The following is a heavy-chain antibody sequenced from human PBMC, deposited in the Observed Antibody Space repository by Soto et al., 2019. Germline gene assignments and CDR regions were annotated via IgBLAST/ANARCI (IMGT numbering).Heavy chain of an antibody. CDR2: IYYSGST. CDR3: ARGRGLYPGAIFDY. CDR1: GRSISSGGYC. J-gene: IGHJ4*02. Sequence: SETLSLTCTVSGRSISSGGYCWSWIRKHPGKGLEWIGYIYYSGSTYYNPSLKSRVTISVDTSKNQFSLKLSSVTAADTAVYYWARGRGLYPGAIFDYWGQGTLVTSPQ. D-gene: IGHD3-10*01. V-gene: IGHV4-31*03.